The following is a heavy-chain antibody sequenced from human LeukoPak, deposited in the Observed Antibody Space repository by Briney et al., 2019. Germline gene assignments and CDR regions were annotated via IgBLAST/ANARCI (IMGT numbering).Heavy chain of an antibody. CDR3: AVGTYYYDSSGYYGGRLAEYFQH. J-gene: IGHJ1*01. CDR1: GYSFTTYW. Sequence: GESLKISCKGSGYSFTTYWISWVRQMPGKGLEWMGRIDPSDSYTNYSPSFQGHVTISADKSISTAYLQWSSLKASDTAMYYCAVGTYYYDSSGYYGGRLAEYFQHWGQGTLVTVSS. CDR2: IDPSDSYT. D-gene: IGHD3-22*01. V-gene: IGHV5-10-1*01.